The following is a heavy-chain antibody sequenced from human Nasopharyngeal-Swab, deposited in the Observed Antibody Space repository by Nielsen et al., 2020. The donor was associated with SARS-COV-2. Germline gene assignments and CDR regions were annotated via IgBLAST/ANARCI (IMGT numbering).Heavy chain of an antibody. Sequence: GESLKISCAASGFTFSDYYMNWVRQAPGKGLEWVSSISSSSTIYYADSVKGRFTISRDNAKNSLYLQMNSLRAEDTAVYYCARVTDYYDSSGYGDYFDYWGQGTLVTVSS. J-gene: IGHJ4*02. CDR1: GFTFSDYY. D-gene: IGHD3-22*01. V-gene: IGHV3-69-1*01. CDR2: ISSSSTI. CDR3: ARVTDYYDSSGYGDYFDY.